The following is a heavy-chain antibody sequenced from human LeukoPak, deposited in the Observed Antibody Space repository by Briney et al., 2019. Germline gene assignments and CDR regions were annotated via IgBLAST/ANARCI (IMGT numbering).Heavy chain of an antibody. CDR3: TRDLPGVGPNRHDN. V-gene: IGHV3-48*02. CDR1: GFSISAYS. J-gene: IGHJ4*02. D-gene: IGHD1-26*01. Sequence: PGGSLRLSCVVSGFSISAYSMDWVRQAPGKGLEWLSYISSSSGTIHYADSVRGRFTVSRDNAKNSLYLQMNSLRDEDTAVYYCTRDLPGVGPNRHDNWGQGTLVTVST. CDR2: ISSSSGTI.